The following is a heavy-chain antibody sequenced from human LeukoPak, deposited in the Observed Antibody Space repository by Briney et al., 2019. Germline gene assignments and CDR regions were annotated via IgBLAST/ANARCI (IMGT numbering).Heavy chain of an antibody. D-gene: IGHD5-12*01. V-gene: IGHV3-33*06. J-gene: IGHJ4*02. CDR1: GFTFSSYG. CDR3: AKGTGNIVATIDY. CDR2: IWYDGSNK. Sequence: GGSLRLSCAASGFTFSSYGMHWVRQAPGKGLERVAVIWYDGSNKYYADSVKGRFTISRDNSKNTLYLQMNSLRAEDTAVYYCAKGTGNIVATIDYWGQGTLVTVSS.